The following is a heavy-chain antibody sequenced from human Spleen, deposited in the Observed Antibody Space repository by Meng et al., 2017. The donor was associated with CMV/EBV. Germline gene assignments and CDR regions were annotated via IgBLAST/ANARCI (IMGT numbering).Heavy chain of an antibody. J-gene: IGHJ4*02. CDR3: ARFSGNWFSFDS. CDR2: IYYSESS. Sequence: TVSGGSVRSGSYYWGWVRQPPGRGLEWISYIYYSESSNYNPSLKSRATISVHSSKTQFSLKVASVTAADTAVYFCARFSGNWFSFDSWGQGTLVTVSS. V-gene: IGHV4-61*01. CDR1: GGSVRSGSYY. D-gene: IGHD1-1*01.